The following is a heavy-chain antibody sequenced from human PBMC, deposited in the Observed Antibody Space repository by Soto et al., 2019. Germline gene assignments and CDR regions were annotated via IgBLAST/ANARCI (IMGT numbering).Heavy chain of an antibody. CDR2: INHSGRT. V-gene: IGHV4-34*01. CDR1: GGSFSGYY. D-gene: IGHD4-17*01. CDR3: ALSTVVTQVIDY. J-gene: IGHJ4*02. Sequence: PSETLSLTCAVYGGSFSGYYWSWIRQPPEKGLEWIGEINHSGRTNYNPSLMGRVTISVDTSKIQFSLKLSSVTAADTAVYYCALSTVVTQVIDYWGKGTLVTVS.